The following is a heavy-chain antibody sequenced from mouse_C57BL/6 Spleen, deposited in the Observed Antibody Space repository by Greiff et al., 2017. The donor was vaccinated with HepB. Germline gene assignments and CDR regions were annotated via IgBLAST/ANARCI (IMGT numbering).Heavy chain of an antibody. CDR3: ARRITTVAWYFDV. CDR1: GYTFTSYD. Sequence: QVQLQQSGPELVKPGASVKLSCKASGYTFTSYDINWVKQRPGQGLEWIGWIYPSDGSTKYNEKFKGKATLTVDTSSSTAYMERHSLTSEDSAVYFCARRITTVAWYFDVWGTGTTVTVSS. J-gene: IGHJ1*03. V-gene: IGHV1-85*01. D-gene: IGHD1-1*01. CDR2: IYPSDGST.